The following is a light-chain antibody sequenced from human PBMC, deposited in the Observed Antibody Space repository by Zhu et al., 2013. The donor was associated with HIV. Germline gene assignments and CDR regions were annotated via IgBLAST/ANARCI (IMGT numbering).Light chain of an antibody. Sequence: QSVLTQPPSVSGAPGQRITISCTGSSSNIGAGYDVHWYRQLPGTAPKLMFYEVSNRPSGVSNRFSGSKSGNTASLTISGLQAEDEGDYYCSSYTGSYVRSDTYVVFGGGTKLTVL. J-gene: IGLJ2*01. CDR2: EVS. V-gene: IGLV1-40*01. CDR1: SSNIGAGYD. CDR3: SSYTGSYVRSDTYVV.